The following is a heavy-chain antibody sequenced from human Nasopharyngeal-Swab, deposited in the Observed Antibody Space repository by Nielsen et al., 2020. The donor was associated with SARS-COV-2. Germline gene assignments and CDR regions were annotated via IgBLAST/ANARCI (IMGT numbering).Heavy chain of an antibody. J-gene: IGHJ6*02. V-gene: IGHV1-69*01. D-gene: IGHD5-24*01. Sequence: WVRQAPGQGLEWMGGIIPIFGTANYAQKFQGRVTITADESTSTACMELSSLRSEDTAVYYCARAVEAYYYYGMDVWGQGTTVTVSS. CDR3: ARAVEAYYYYGMDV. CDR2: IIPIFGTA.